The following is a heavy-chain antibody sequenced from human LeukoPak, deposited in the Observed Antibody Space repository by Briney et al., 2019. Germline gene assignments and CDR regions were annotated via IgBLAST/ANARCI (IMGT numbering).Heavy chain of an antibody. CDR1: GFSFTTYA. Sequence: GGSLRLSCAASGFSFTTYAMSWARQAPGKGRQWVSAISAIGGSTYYADSVKGRFTISRDNSKKTLYLQMNSLRAEDTAVYYCAKGGHSNSAPHWGQGTLVTVSS. J-gene: IGHJ1*01. CDR2: ISAIGGST. V-gene: IGHV3-23*01. CDR3: AKGGHSNSAPH. D-gene: IGHD6-6*01.